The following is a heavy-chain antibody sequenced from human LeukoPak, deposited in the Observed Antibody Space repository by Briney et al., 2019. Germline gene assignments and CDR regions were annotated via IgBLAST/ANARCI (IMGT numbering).Heavy chain of an antibody. CDR1: GYTFTGYY. CDR2: IDPNSGGT. Sequence: ASVKVSCKASGYTFTGYYMHWVRQAPGQGLEWMGWIDPNSGGTNYAQKFQGRVTMTRDTSISTAYMELSRLRSDDTAVYYCARDMRGIAAAGAPHWGQGTLVTVSS. V-gene: IGHV1-2*02. J-gene: IGHJ4*02. CDR3: ARDMRGIAAAGAPH. D-gene: IGHD6-13*01.